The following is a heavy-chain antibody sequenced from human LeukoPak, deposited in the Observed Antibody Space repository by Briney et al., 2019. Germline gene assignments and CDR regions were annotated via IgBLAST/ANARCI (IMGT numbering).Heavy chain of an antibody. V-gene: IGHV3-30-3*01. CDR2: ISYGGSNK. Sequence: PGGSLRLSCAASGFTFSSYAMHWVRQAPGKGLEWVAVISYGGSNKYYADSVKGRFTISRDNSKNTLYLQMNSLRAEDTAVYYCASGHNEYSSSSAHYWGQGTLVTVSS. J-gene: IGHJ4*02. CDR1: GFTFSSYA. CDR3: ASGHNEYSSSSAHY. D-gene: IGHD6-6*01.